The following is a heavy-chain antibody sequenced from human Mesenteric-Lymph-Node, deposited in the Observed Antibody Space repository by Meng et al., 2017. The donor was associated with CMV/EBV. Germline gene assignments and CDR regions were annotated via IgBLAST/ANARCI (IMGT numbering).Heavy chain of an antibody. CDR3: AKDLATYYDFWSGVLTGMDV. V-gene: IGHV3-30*02. CDR1: GFTYSSYG. J-gene: IGHJ6*02. CDR2: IRYDGYNK. D-gene: IGHD3-3*01. Sequence: GESLKISCAASGFTYSSYGMHWVRQAPDKGLEWVAFIRYDGYNKYYADSVKGRLTISRDNSKNTLYLQMNSLRAEDTAVYYCAKDLATYYDFWSGVLTGMDVWGQGTTVTVSS.